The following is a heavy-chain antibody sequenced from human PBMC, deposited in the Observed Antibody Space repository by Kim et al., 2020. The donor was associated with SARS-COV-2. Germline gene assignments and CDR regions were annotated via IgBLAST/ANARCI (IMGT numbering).Heavy chain of an antibody. CDR3: ARGRPGSAGPEDY. CDR1: GFTFSSYA. Sequence: GGSLRLSCAASGFTFSSYAMNWVRQASGKGLKWVSAISASGVTAYYADSVKGRFTISRDNSENTVYLQMNSLRAEDTAVYYCARGRPGSAGPEDYWGQGTLVTVSS. CDR2: ISASGVTA. J-gene: IGHJ4*02. V-gene: IGHV3-23*01.